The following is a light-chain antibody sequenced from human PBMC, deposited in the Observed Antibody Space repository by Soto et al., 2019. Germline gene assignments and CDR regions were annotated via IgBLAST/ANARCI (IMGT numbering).Light chain of an antibody. J-gene: IGKJ4*01. CDR1: QSVSSY. V-gene: IGKV3-11*01. CDR2: DAS. Sequence: EIVLTQSPATLSLSPGERATLSCRASQSVSSYLTWYQQKPGQAPRLLMYDASNRATGIPARFSGSGSGTDFTLTISSQEPEDFAVYFCHQRSKWPLTFGGGTKVEIK. CDR3: HQRSKWPLT.